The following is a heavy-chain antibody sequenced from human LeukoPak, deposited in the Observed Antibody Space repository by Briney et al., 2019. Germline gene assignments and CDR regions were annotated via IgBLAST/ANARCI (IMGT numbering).Heavy chain of an antibody. CDR1: GYTFTSYH. CDR3: ARDYVDDIPMIKDY. D-gene: IGHD2-8*01. V-gene: IGHV1-46*01. CDR2: INLSGGST. J-gene: IGHJ4*02. Sequence: ASVKVSCKASGYTFTSYHMHWVRQAPGQGLEWMGKINLSGGSTTYAQKFQGRVTITRDTSTSTVYMELSSLRSEDTAVYYCARDYVDDIPMIKDYWGQGTLVTVSS.